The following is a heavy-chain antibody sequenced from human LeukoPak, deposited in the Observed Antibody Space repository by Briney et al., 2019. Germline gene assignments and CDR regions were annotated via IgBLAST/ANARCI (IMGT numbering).Heavy chain of an antibody. CDR2: IKQDGSEK. J-gene: IGHJ4*02. CDR1: GFTFSSYW. Sequence: GGPLRLSCAPSGFTFSSYWMSWVRKAPGKGREWVANIKQDGSEKYYVDSVKGRFTISRDNAKNSLYLQMNSLRAEDTAVYYCARENYYGSGSYCFDYWGQGTLVTVSS. V-gene: IGHV3-7*03. D-gene: IGHD3-10*01. CDR3: ARENYYGSGSYCFDY.